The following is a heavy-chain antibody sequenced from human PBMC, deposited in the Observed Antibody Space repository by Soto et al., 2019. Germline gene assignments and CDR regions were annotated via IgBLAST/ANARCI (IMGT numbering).Heavy chain of an antibody. CDR2: IYYSGST. CDR1: GRSISSADYY. V-gene: IGHV4-39*01. CDR3: ARRRRELLRTRSYWYFDL. Sequence: PSETLSLTCTVSGRSISSADYYWGWIRQPPGKGLEWIGYIYYSGSTYYNPSLKSRVTISVDTSKNQFSLKLSSVTAADTAVYYCARRRRELLRTRSYWYFDLWGRGTLVTVSS. J-gene: IGHJ2*01. D-gene: IGHD1-26*01.